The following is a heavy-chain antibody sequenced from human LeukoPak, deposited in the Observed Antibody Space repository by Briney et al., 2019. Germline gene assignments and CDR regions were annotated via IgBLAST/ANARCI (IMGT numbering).Heavy chain of an antibody. CDR3: ARDALWFGELSTLDY. Sequence: ASVKVSCKASGYTFTSYGISWVRQAPGQGLEWMGWISAYNGNTNYAQKLQGRVTMTTDTSTSTAYMELRSLRSGDTAVYYCARDALWFGELSTLDYWGQGTLVTVSS. D-gene: IGHD3-10*01. J-gene: IGHJ4*02. V-gene: IGHV1-18*01. CDR1: GYTFTSYG. CDR2: ISAYNGNT.